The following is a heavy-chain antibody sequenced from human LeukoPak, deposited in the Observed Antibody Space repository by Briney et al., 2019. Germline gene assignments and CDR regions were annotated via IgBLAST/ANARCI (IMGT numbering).Heavy chain of an antibody. Sequence: ASVKVSCKASGYTFTGYYMHWVRPAPGRGLEWMGWINPNSGGTNYAQKFQGRVTMTRDTSISTAYMELSRLRSDDTAVYYCARDSGSSWYNDYWGQGTLVTVSS. V-gene: IGHV1-2*02. J-gene: IGHJ4*02. CDR2: INPNSGGT. D-gene: IGHD6-13*01. CDR3: ARDSGSSWYNDY. CDR1: GYTFTGYY.